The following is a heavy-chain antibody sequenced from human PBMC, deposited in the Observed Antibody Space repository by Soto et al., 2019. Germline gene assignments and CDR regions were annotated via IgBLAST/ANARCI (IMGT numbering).Heavy chain of an antibody. CDR2: ISYDGSNK. CDR1: GFTFSSYA. D-gene: IGHD3-22*01. CDR3: AREGLYYDSSGYGY. V-gene: IGHV3-30-3*01. Sequence: QVQLVESGGGVVQPGRSLRLSCAASGFTFSSYAMHWVRQAPGKGLEWVAVISYDGSNKYYADSVKGRFTISRDNSKNTLYLQMNSLRAEDTAVYYCAREGLYYDSSGYGYWGQGTLVTVSS. J-gene: IGHJ4*02.